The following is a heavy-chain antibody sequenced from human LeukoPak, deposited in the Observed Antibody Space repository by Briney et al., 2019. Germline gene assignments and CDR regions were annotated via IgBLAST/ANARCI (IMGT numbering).Heavy chain of an antibody. CDR2: TYYRSKWYN. Sequence: SQTLSLTCAISGDSASSNSAAWNWIRQSPSRGLEWLGRTYYRSKWYNDYAPSLKSRITIDADTSKNQFSLQLNSVTPEDTAVYYCAREIVAVAGQYYYDNSGFWDYWGQGILVTVSS. J-gene: IGHJ4*02. CDR1: GDSASSNSAA. D-gene: IGHD3-22*01. CDR3: AREIVAVAGQYYYDNSGFWDY. V-gene: IGHV6-1*01.